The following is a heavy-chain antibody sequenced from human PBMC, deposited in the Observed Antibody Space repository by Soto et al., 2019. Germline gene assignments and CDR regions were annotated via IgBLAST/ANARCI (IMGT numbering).Heavy chain of an antibody. CDR3: ARDIGDYCSNSYYFDY. CDR1: GFTFSRYG. J-gene: IGHJ4*02. CDR2: IWYDGSNK. Sequence: VQLVESGGGVVQPGRSLRLSCAASGFTFSRYGMHWVRQAPGKGLEWVAVIWYDGSNKYYADSVKGRFTISRDNSKNTRYLQVDSLRDDDTAVYYCARDIGDYCSNSYYFDYWGQRTLGTVS. V-gene: IGHV3-33*01. D-gene: IGHD4-4*01.